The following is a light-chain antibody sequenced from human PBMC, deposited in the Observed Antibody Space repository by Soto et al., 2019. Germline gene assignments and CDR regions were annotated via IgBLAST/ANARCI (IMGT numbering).Light chain of an antibody. Sequence: DILMTQSPSTLSASVGERVSITCRASQSLNSWLAWYQQKPGKAPKLLIYKTSTLEIGVPSRFSGSGSGTEFTLTISNLQQYDFATYQRQQYKPFSFGRGTKLEIK. CDR1: QSLNSW. V-gene: IGKV1-5*03. CDR3: QQYKPFS. J-gene: IGKJ4*01. CDR2: KTS.